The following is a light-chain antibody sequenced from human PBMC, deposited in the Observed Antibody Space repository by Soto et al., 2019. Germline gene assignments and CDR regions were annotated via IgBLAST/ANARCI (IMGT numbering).Light chain of an antibody. CDR2: GYT. CDR3: HSYDTSLRALV. Sequence: QSALTQPPSVSGAPGQSVTISCTGNSSNIGAGYDVVWYQQFPGTAPKLLFYGYTNRPSGVPDRFSGSKSGTSASLSIIGLQAEDEAVYHCHSYDTSLRALVFGGGTKLTVL. J-gene: IGLJ3*02. CDR1: SSNIGAGYD. V-gene: IGLV1-40*01.